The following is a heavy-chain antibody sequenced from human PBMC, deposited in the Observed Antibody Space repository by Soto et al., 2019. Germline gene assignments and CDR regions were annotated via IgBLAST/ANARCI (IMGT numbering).Heavy chain of an antibody. CDR2: ITSNSGKT. J-gene: IGHJ5*02. V-gene: IGHV3-64D*06. CDR1: GVICYNYA. D-gene: IGHD3-9*01. Sequence: PGGSLTVSCLTCGVICYNYAMHCFRQAPGKGLEYVSAITSNSGKTYYADSVKGRFTISRDSSKNTVFLHMSSLRAEDTAVYYCVKRDHTLLTGNHWGQGTLVTVSS. CDR3: VKRDHTLLTGNH.